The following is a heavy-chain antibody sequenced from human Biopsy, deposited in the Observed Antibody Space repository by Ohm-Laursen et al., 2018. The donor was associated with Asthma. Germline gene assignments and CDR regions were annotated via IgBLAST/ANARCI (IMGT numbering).Heavy chain of an antibody. CDR3: ARAIGTGDWYFDV. J-gene: IGHJ2*01. CDR1: GDSISSNSW. CDR2: IYYSGST. V-gene: IGHV4-4*03. Sequence: PGTLSLTCAVSGDSISSNSWWTWVRQSPGRGLEWTGEIYYSGSTNYHPSLKGRVTISVAKSKNQFSLRLTSVTAADTAVYYCARAIGTGDWYFDVWGRGTLVTVSS. D-gene: IGHD1-1*01.